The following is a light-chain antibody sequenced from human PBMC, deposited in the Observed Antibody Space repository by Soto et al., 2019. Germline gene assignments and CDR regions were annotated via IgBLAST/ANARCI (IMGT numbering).Light chain of an antibody. V-gene: IGLV2-14*02. CDR2: ENI. J-gene: IGLJ1*01. CDR1: SSDVGSYNL. Sequence: QSALTQPASVSGSPGQSITISCTGTSSDVGSYNLVTWYQHHPGKVPKLMIYENIKRPSGVSDRFSGSKSGNTASLTVSGLQAEDEADYYCSSYAGSSNVFGTGTKLTVL. CDR3: SSYAGSSNV.